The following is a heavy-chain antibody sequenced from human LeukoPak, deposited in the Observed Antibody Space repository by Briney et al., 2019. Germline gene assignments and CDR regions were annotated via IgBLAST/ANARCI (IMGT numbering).Heavy chain of an antibody. D-gene: IGHD2/OR15-2a*01. Sequence: CAASXFTFSDYYMSWIRQAPGKGLEWVSYISSSGSTIYYADSVKGRFTISRDNAKNSLYMQMNSLRAEETAVYDCAXLKXFXXYXFDYWGXGTLVTVSS. V-gene: IGHV3-11*04. CDR3: AXLKXFXXYXFDY. J-gene: IGHJ4*02. CDR2: ISSSGSTI. CDR1: XFTFSDYY.